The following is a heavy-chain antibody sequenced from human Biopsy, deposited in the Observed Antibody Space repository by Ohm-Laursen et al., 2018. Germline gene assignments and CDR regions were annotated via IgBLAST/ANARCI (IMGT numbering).Heavy chain of an antibody. J-gene: IGHJ4*02. V-gene: IGHV3-48*01. CDR2: TSSSSESI. Sequence: SLRLSCAASGFTFSNFNMNWFRQAPGEGLEWVSYTSSSSESIYYADSVRGRFTVSRDNAQNSMYLRMNSLRADDTAVYYCATDDYSGDSAYWGQGTLVTVSS. D-gene: IGHD4-23*01. CDR3: ATDDYSGDSAY. CDR1: GFTFSNFN.